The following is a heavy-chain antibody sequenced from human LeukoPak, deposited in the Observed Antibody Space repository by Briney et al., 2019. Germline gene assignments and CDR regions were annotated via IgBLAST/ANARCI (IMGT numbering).Heavy chain of an antibody. D-gene: IGHD2-21*01. V-gene: IGHV3-21*01. Sequence: GGSLRLSCAASEFTFSSYSMNWVRQAPGKGLEWLSSISSSSSYIYYADSVKGRFTISRDNAKNSLYLQMNSLRAEDTAVYYCARDRSPAPIPPLRKKSNWFEHWGQGTLVTV. J-gene: IGHJ5*02. CDR2: ISSSSSYI. CDR1: EFTFSSYS. CDR3: ARDRSPAPIPPLRKKSNWFEH.